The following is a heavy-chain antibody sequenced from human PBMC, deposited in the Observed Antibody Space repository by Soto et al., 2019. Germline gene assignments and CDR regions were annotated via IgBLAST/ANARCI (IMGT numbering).Heavy chain of an antibody. J-gene: IGHJ6*02. CDR1: GFTFSSYW. CDR2: VKYDGIQT. V-gene: IGHV3-7*01. CDR3: TRDFQGPLDYGMDV. Sequence: GGSLRLSCADCGFTFSSYWISWVRQAPGKGLEWVANVKYDGIQTYYVGSVKGRFTISRDKANNSLYLKMNSLRAEDTAVYYCTRDFQGPLDYGMDVCGQGTTVALSS. D-gene: IGHD1-1*01.